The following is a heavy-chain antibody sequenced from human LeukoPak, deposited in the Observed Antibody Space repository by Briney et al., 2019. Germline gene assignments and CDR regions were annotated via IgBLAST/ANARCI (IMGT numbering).Heavy chain of an antibody. V-gene: IGHV5-51*01. CDR1: GYSFTSYW. J-gene: IGHJ4*02. D-gene: IGHD3-22*01. CDR2: IYPGDSDT. Sequence: GESLKISCKGSGYSFTSYWIGWVRQMPGKGLEWMGIIYPGDSDTRYSPSFQGQVTISADKSISTAYLQWSSLKASDTAMYYCARTDYYDNSGTLLFFDWGQGTLVTVSS. CDR3: ARTDYYDNSGTLLFFD.